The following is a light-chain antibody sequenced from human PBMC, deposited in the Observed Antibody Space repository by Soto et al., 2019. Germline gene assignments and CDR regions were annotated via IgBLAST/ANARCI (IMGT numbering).Light chain of an antibody. CDR1: QSVSSDY. CDR2: DAS. Sequence: EIVLTQSPGTLSLSSGERATLSCRASQSVSSDYLAWYQQKPGQAPRLVISDASRRATGIPDRFSGSGSGTDFPLNISRLEPEDFALYYCHQYGSSPDTFGQGTKLQIK. J-gene: IGKJ2*01. V-gene: IGKV3-20*01. CDR3: HQYGSSPDT.